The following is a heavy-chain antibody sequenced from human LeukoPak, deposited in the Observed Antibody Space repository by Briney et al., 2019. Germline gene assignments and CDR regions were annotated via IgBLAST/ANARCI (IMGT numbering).Heavy chain of an antibody. J-gene: IGHJ6*02. CDR3: AKDRRPYYYGMDV. CDR1: GFSFRSYG. CDR2: ISEDGGRK. V-gene: IGHV3-30*18. Sequence: GGSLRLSCAASGFSFRSYGMHWVRQAPGKGLEWVAVISEDGGRKYYADSVKGRFTISRDNSKNTLYLEMNSLRGEDTAVYYCAKDRRPYYYGMDVWGQGTTVTVSS.